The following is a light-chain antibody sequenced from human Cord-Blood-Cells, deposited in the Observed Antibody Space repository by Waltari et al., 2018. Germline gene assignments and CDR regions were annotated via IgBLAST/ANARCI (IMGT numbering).Light chain of an antibody. J-gene: IGKJ2*01. CDR2: GAS. Sequence: EIVMTQSPATLSVSPGERATLSCRASQGVSSNLAGYQQKPGQAPRLLIYGASTRAAGIPARCSGSGSGTEFTITISSLQSEDFAVYYCQQYNNWPLMYTFGQGTKLEIK. CDR3: QQYNNWPLMYT. CDR1: QGVSSN. V-gene: IGKV3-15*01.